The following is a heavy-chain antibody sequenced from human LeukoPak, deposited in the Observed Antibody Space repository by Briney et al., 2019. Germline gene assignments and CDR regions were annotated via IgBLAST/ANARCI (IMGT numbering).Heavy chain of an antibody. CDR1: GGSINSANYY. V-gene: IGHV4-39*01. CDR2: IYYSETT. Sequence: SETLSLTCTVSGGSINSANYYWGWLRQPPGKGLEWIGSIYYSETTYDNPSLKSRVTISIETSKNQFSLKLSSVTASDTAVYYCARQRADYYYYYVDVWSKGTTVAVS. CDR3: ARQRADYYYYYVDV. J-gene: IGHJ6*03.